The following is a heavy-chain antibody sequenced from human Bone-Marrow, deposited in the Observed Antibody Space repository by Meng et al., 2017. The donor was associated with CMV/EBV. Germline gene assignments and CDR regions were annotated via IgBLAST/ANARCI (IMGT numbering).Heavy chain of an antibody. V-gene: IGHV1-46*01. CDR1: GYTFTKYY. CDR2: ISPSGGSA. CDR3: TRDVTVTSYYFDY. Sequence: ASVKVSCKASGYTFTKYYIHWVRQAPGQGLEWMGLISPSGGSASYAQKFQGRVTMTRDTSTSTVYMELSSLRSEDTAVYFCTRDVTVTSYYFDYWGLGTLVTVSS. D-gene: IGHD4-17*01. J-gene: IGHJ4*02.